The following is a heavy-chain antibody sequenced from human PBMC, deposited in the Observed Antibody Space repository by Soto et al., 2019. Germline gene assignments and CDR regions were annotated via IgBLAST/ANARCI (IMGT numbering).Heavy chain of an antibody. CDR3: ARGRHWLDY. Sequence: QVQLQESGPGLVKPSETLSLTCTVSGGSVSPYYWTWVRRPPGKGLEWIAYIYYDGTTNYNPSLKSRVTISVDTSKNQFSLRLNSVTAADTAVYSGARGRHWLDYWGQGTLLTVSS. V-gene: IGHV4-59*02. D-gene: IGHD6-19*01. J-gene: IGHJ4*02. CDR2: IYYDGTT. CDR1: GGSVSPYY.